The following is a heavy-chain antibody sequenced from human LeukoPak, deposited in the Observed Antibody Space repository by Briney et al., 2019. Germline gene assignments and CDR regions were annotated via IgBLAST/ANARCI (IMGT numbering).Heavy chain of an antibody. V-gene: IGHV3-74*01. CDR1: GFTFSSYW. CDR2: INSDGSST. D-gene: IGHD6-13*01. CDR3: AREAAAGLDP. Sequence: GGSLRLSCAASGFTFSSYWMHWVRQAPGEGLVWVSRINSDGSSTSYADSVKGRFTISRDNAKNTLYLQMNSLRAEDTAVYYCAREAAAGLDPWGQGTLVTVSS. J-gene: IGHJ5*02.